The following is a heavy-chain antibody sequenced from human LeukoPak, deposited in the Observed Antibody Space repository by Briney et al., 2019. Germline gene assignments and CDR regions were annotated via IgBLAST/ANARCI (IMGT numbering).Heavy chain of an antibody. D-gene: IGHD3-10*01. CDR1: GGSISSYY. CDR3: ARAGRYGSGSYYNGNWFDP. CDR2: IYYSGST. V-gene: IGHV4-59*01. Sequence: KPSEILSLXCTVSGGSISSYYWSWIRQPPGKGLEWIGYIYYSGSTNYNPSLKSRVTISVDTSKNQFSLKLSSVAAADTAVYYCARAGRYGSGSYYNGNWFDPWGQGTLVTVSS. J-gene: IGHJ5*02.